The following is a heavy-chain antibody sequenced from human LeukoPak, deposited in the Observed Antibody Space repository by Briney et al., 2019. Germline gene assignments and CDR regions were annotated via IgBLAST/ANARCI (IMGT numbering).Heavy chain of an antibody. CDR2: IRQDGGEK. CDR1: GFTLTDYW. D-gene: IGHD6-19*01. CDR3: AKHSIAVAGVYYYYMDV. Sequence: GGSLRLSCAVSGFTLTDYWMNWVRQAPGKGLEWVASIRQDGGEKSYVDSVKGRFTISRDNTKNSLYLQMNSLRAEDTAVYYCAKHSIAVAGVYYYYMDVWGKGTTVTVSS. V-gene: IGHV3-7*03. J-gene: IGHJ6*03.